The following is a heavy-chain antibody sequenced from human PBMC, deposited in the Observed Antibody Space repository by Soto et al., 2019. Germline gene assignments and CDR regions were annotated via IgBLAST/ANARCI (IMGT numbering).Heavy chain of an antibody. J-gene: IGHJ5*01. CDR1: GYTFATYD. CDR2: MNPNSGNT. CDR3: ARSDGYNFNWLDS. V-gene: IGHV1-8*01. Sequence: QVQLVQSGAEVKTPGASVKVSCKASGYTFATYDINWVRQAPGQGLEWMGWMNPNSGNTGYAQKFQGRLTMTRDTALSVANMGLSSLRNEDTAVYYCARSDGYNFNWLDSWGQGTLVTVSA. D-gene: IGHD2-21*01.